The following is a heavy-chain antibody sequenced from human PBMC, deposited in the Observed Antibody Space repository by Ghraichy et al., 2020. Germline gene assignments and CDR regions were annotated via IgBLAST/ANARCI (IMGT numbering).Heavy chain of an antibody. CDR1: GGSFSGYY. D-gene: IGHD5-18*01. J-gene: IGHJ6*03. V-gene: IGHV4-34*01. CDR2: INHSGST. Sequence: SQTLSLTCAVYGGSFSGYYWSWIRQPPGKGLEWIGEINHSGSTKYNPSLKSRVSISVDKSKKQFSLKLTSVTAADTAVYYCARLPSMVKDPHYHYDYYMDVWGKGTTVTVSS. CDR3: ARLPSMVKDPHYHYDYYMDV.